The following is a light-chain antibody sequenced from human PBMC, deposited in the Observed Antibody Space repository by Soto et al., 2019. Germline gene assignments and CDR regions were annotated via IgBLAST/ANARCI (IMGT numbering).Light chain of an antibody. Sequence: DIVMTQSPDSLAVSLGERATINCKSSQSVLYSSNNKNYLAWYQQKPGQPPKLLIYWASTRESGVPDRFSGSGSATDFTIPIISRQDEDEAVYYCQQYYTTLALTFGGGTKVEIK. J-gene: IGKJ4*02. CDR1: QSVLYSSNNKNY. CDR2: WAS. V-gene: IGKV4-1*01. CDR3: QQYYTTLALT.